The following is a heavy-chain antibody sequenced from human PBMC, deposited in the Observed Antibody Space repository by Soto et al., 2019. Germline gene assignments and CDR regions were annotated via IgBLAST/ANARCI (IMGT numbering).Heavy chain of an antibody. CDR2: IWFDGSYK. Sequence: GGSLRLSSAASGFTFRSYGMHWVRQAPGKGLERVAVIWFDGSYKYYADSVKGRFTISRDNSKNTLYLQMNSLRAEDTSVYYCARDLGNVGGYSYGYYYYGMDVWGQGT. V-gene: IGHV3-33*01. CDR3: ARDLGNVGGYSYGYYYYGMDV. J-gene: IGHJ6*02. D-gene: IGHD5-18*01. CDR1: GFTFRSYG.